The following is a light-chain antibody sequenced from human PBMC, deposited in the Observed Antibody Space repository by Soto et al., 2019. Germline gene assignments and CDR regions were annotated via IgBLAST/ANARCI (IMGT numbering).Light chain of an antibody. V-gene: IGLV2-14*01. CDR1: SSNIGGNS. J-gene: IGLJ1*01. CDR3: SSYTSGSTSYV. CDR2: EVT. Sequence: SVLTQPPSVSAAPGQKVTISCSGSSSNIGGNSVSWYQQLPGTAPKLMIFEVTNRPSGVSPRFSGSKSGNTASLTISGLQAEDEGDYYCSSYTSGSTSYVFGTGTKVTVL.